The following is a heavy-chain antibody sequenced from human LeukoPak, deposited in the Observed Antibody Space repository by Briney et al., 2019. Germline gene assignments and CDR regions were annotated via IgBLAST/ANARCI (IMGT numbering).Heavy chain of an antibody. Sequence: GGSLRVSCAASGFTFSSYAMSWVRQAPGKGLEWVSGISGSGSSTYYADSVKGRFTISRDNSKDTVHLQMNSLRAEDTAVYYCAKDTNYDPRGLDYWGQGTLVTVSS. D-gene: IGHD2-8*01. J-gene: IGHJ4*02. CDR3: AKDTNYDPRGLDY. CDR2: ISGSGSST. V-gene: IGHV3-23*01. CDR1: GFTFSSYA.